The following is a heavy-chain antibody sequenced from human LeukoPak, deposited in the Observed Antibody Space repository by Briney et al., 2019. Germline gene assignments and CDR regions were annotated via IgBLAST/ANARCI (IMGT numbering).Heavy chain of an antibody. V-gene: IGHV1-69*13. CDR1: VGTFSSYA. D-gene: IGHD5-12*01. Sequence: SVKVSCKASVGTFSSYAISWVRQAPGQGLEWMGVIIPIFGTANYAQKFQGRVTITADESTSTAYMELSSLRSEDTAVYYCARVPYSGYDYLRYYFDYWGQGTLVTVSS. J-gene: IGHJ4*02. CDR3: ARVPYSGYDYLRYYFDY. CDR2: IIPIFGTA.